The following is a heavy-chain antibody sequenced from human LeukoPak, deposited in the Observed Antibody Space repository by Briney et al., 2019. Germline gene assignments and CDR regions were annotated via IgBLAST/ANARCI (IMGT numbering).Heavy chain of an antibody. V-gene: IGHV1-2*02. CDR3: ARDPRTTYATYYYYYMDV. CDR2: INPNSGGT. J-gene: IGHJ6*03. CDR1: GYTFTGYY. D-gene: IGHD1-7*01. Sequence: ASVKVSFKASGYTFTGYYMHWVRQAPGQGLEWMGWINPNSGGTNYAQKFQGRVTMTRDTSISTAYMELSRLRSDDTAVYYCARDPRTTYATYYYYYMDVWGKGTTVTVSS.